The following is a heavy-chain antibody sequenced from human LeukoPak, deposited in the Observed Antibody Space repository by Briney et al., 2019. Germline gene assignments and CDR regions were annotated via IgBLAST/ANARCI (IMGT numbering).Heavy chain of an antibody. CDR2: IYHGGST. D-gene: IGHD3-16*01. CDR1: GYSVSRGYY. V-gene: IGHV4-38-2*02. J-gene: IGHJ4*02. CDR3: ARGKSRGGHIDY. Sequence: SETLSLTCTVSGYSVSRGYYWGWIRQPPGKGLEWIGNIYHGGSTYYKPSLKSRVTISVGTSKNQFSLRLRSVTAADTAVYYCARGKSRGGHIDYWGQGTLVTVSS.